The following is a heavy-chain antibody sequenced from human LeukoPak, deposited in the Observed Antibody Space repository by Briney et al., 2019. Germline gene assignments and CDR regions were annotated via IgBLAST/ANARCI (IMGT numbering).Heavy chain of an antibody. Sequence: ASVKVSCKASGYTFTGYYMHWVRQAPGQGLEWMGWINPNSGGTNYAQKFQGRVTMTRDTSISTAYMELSRLRSDDTAVYYCARMGGFDWFYGMDVWGQGTTVTVSS. CDR2: INPNSGGT. D-gene: IGHD3-9*01. J-gene: IGHJ6*02. V-gene: IGHV1-2*02. CDR1: GYTFTGYY. CDR3: ARMGGFDWFYGMDV.